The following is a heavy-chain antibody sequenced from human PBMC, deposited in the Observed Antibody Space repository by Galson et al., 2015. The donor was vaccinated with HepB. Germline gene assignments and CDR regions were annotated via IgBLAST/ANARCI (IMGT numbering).Heavy chain of an antibody. V-gene: IGHV1-46*01. D-gene: IGHD1-26*01. CDR2: INPSGGSA. CDR1: GYTFTSYY. CDR3: ARGGFIVGATTGYFQH. Sequence: SVKVSCKASGYTFTSYYMHWVRQAPGQGLEWMGIINPSGGSASYAQKFQGRVTMTRDTSTSTVYMELSSLRSEDTAVYYCARGGFIVGATTGYFQHWGQGTLVTVSS. J-gene: IGHJ1*01.